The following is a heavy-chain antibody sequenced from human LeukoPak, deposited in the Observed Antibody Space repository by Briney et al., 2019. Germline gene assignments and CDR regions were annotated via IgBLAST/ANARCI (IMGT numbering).Heavy chain of an antibody. CDR3: ARVLGGNYCFDY. Sequence: LETLSLTCTVSGGSISSSSYYWGWIRQSPGKGLEWIENIYYGGSTYYNPSLKSRVTISVDTSKNQCSLKLSSVTAADTAVYYCARVLGGNYCFDYWGQGTLVTVSS. D-gene: IGHD4-23*01. V-gene: IGHV4-39*07. CDR2: IYYGGST. J-gene: IGHJ4*02. CDR1: GGSISSSSYY.